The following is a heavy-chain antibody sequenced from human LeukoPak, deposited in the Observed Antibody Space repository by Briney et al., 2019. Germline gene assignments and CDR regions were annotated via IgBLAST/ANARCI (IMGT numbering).Heavy chain of an antibody. D-gene: IGHD2-15*01. J-gene: IGHJ4*02. CDR3: ARDRWKLPYYFDY. CDR2: LNSSGGST. Sequence: GASVKVSCKTSGYIFTNYYIHWVRQAPGQGLEWMGILNSSGGSTTYAQKFQGRITMTRDASTSTVYMELRSLRSEDTAVYYCARDRWKLPYYFDYWGQGTLVTVSS. CDR1: GYIFTNYY. V-gene: IGHV1-46*01.